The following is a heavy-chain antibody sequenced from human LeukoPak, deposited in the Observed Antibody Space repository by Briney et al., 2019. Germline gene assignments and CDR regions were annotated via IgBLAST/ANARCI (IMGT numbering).Heavy chain of an antibody. J-gene: IGHJ4*02. CDR1: GFSFSSYS. CDR3: ARAGSHYYGSGSGFYFDY. Sequence: GGSLRLSCAASGFSFSSYSMNWVRQAPGKGLEWVSYIRSSSSTLYYADSVKGRFTISRDNAKNSLYLQMNSLRDEDTAVYYCARAGSHYYGSGSGFYFDYWGQGTLVTVSS. V-gene: IGHV3-48*02. D-gene: IGHD3-10*01. CDR2: IRSSSSTL.